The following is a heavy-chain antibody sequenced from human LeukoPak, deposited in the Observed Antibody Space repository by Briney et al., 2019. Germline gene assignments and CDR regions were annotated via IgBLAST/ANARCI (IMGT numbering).Heavy chain of an antibody. CDR1: GFTFSSYA. CDR3: AKGRLAATFYFDY. J-gene: IGHJ4*02. CDR2: ISGSGGST. Sequence: GGSLRLSCAASGFTFSSYAMSWFRQAPGKGLKWVSAISGSGGSTYYADSVKGRFTISRDNSKNTLYLQMNSLRAEDTAVYYCAKGRLAATFYFDYWGQGTLVTVSS. V-gene: IGHV3-23*01. D-gene: IGHD2-15*01.